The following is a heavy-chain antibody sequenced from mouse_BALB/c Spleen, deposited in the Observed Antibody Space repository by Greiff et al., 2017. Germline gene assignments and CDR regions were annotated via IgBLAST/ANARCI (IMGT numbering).Heavy chain of an antibody. V-gene: IGHV1S137*01. CDR1: GYTFTDYA. CDR3: ARWDTARGAMDY. Sequence: QVQLQQSGAELVRPGVSVKISCKGSGYTFTDYAMHWVKQSHAKSLEWIGVISTYYGDASYNQKFKGKATMTVDKSSSTAYMELARLTSEDSAIYYCARWDTARGAMDYWGQGTSVTVSS. D-gene: IGHD1-2*01. J-gene: IGHJ4*01. CDR2: ISTYYGDA.